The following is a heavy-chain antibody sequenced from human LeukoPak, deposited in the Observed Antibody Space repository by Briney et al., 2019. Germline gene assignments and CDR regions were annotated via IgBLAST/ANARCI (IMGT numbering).Heavy chain of an antibody. D-gene: IGHD3-10*01. CDR2: INWNSGST. J-gene: IGHJ4*02. CDR3: ARDGGSGSYYNDGFDY. Sequence: GGSLRLSCAASGFTFDDYGMSWVRQAPGKGLEWVSGINWNSGSTGYADSVKGRFTISRDNAKNSLYLQMKSLRAEDTALYYCARDGGSGSYYNDGFDYWGQGTLVTVSS. V-gene: IGHV3-20*04. CDR1: GFTFDDYG.